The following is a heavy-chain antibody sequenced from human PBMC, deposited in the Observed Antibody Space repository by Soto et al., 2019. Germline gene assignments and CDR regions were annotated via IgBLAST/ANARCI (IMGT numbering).Heavy chain of an antibody. CDR3: ASGSSSYNCAFHV. CDR1: GGSITEFPNS. Sequence: HLQLREWGPGLVKPSETLSLTCNVSGGSITEFPNSWVWVRQPPGKGLVWIATVYLRVATYYTPSLKSRITTSVEASTNQFSRRLASVTAADTAVFFCASGSSSYNCAFHVWGQGTLVTVSS. D-gene: IGHD6-6*01. V-gene: IGHV4-39*01. CDR2: VYLRVAT. J-gene: IGHJ3*01.